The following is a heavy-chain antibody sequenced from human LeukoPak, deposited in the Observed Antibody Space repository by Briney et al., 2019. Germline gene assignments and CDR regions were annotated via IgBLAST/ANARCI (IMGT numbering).Heavy chain of an antibody. V-gene: IGHV3-74*01. D-gene: IGHD3-16*01. CDR1: RFTFSTYS. Sequence: GGSLRISCAASRFTFSTYSMNWIRQVPGKGLVWVSAMDSDGSITTYADSVKGRFTISRDNAKKTLYLQMSSLRAEDTAVYYCVRGGNYVWGSYDPWGQGTLVTVSS. CDR3: VRGGNYVWGSYDP. J-gene: IGHJ5*02. CDR2: MDSDGSIT.